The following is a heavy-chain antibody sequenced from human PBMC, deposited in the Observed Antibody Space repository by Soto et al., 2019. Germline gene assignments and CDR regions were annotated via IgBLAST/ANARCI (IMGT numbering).Heavy chain of an antibody. V-gene: IGHV3-74*01. D-gene: IGHD6-13*01. CDR2: INSDGSST. Sequence: EVQLVESGGGLVQPGGSLRLSCAASGFTFSSYWMHWVRQAPGKGLVWVSRINSDGSSTSYADSVKGRFTISRDNAKNTLYLQMNRLRAEGTAVYYFARSRDSSSWWDFDYWGQGTLVTVSS. J-gene: IGHJ4*02. CDR1: GFTFSSYW. CDR3: ARSRDSSSWWDFDY.